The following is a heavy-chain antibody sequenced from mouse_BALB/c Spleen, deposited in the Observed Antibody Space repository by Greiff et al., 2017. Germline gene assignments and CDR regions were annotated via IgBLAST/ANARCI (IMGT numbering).Heavy chain of an antibody. CDR3: ARLYGSSSPWFAY. V-gene: IGHV5-9-3*01. Sequence: EVQVVESGGGLVKPGGSLKLSCAASGFTFSSYAMSWVRQTPEKRLEWVATISSGGSYTYYPDSVKGRFTISRDNAKNTLYLQMSSLRSEDTAMYYCARLYGSSSPWFAYWGQGTLVTVSA. D-gene: IGHD1-1*01. CDR1: GFTFSSYA. CDR2: ISSGGSYT. J-gene: IGHJ3*01.